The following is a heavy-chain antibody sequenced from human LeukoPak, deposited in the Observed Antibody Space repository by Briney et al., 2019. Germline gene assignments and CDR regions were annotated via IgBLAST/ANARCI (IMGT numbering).Heavy chain of an antibody. CDR2: IWYDGSNT. CDR1: GFTFSFYG. CDR3: AKDWIRWGRGDAFDI. Sequence: PGRTLRLSCAASGFTFSFYGMHWVRQAPGKGLEWVAVIWYDGSNTYYADSVKGRFTISRDNSKYTLYLQMNSLRAEDTAVYYCAKDWIRWGRGDAFDIWGQGTMVTVSS. D-gene: IGHD7-27*01. V-gene: IGHV3-33*06. J-gene: IGHJ3*02.